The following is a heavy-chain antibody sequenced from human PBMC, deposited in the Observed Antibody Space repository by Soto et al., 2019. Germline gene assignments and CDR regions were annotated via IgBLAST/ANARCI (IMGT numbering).Heavy chain of an antibody. CDR3: AHRRASTSARDDAYDI. CDR2: IYWDDAK. D-gene: IGHD6-6*01. V-gene: IGHV2-5*02. CDR1: GFSLTTSGEG. Sequence: QITLKESGPTLVTPTQTLTLTCIFSGFSLTTSGEGVGWIRQPPGKSLEGLALIYWDDAKRYNSSLKSRLTITKDTSKNQVVLTMTNLDPIDTATYYCAHRRASTSARDDAYDIWGQGTVVTVSS. J-gene: IGHJ3*02.